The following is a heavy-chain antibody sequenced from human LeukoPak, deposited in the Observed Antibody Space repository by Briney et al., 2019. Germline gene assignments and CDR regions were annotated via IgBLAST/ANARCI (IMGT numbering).Heavy chain of an antibody. Sequence: SETLSLTCTISGGPISGSFWSWIRQPAGKGLEWIGRIATSGTINYNPSLRSRVTVSMDTSKNQFSLKLTSMTAADTAVYYCARHAADLKSYSNGLDYWGQGTLVTVSS. J-gene: IGHJ4*02. CDR2: IATSGTI. CDR3: ARHAADLKSYSNGLDY. D-gene: IGHD4-11*01. CDR1: GGPISGSF. V-gene: IGHV4-4*07.